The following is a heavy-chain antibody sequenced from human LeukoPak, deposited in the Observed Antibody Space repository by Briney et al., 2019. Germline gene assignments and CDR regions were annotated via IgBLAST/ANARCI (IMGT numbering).Heavy chain of an antibody. D-gene: IGHD3-3*01. CDR2: ISGSGGST. Sequence: GGSLRLSCAASGFTFSSYTMNWVRQAPGKGLEWVSAISGSGGSTYYADSVKGRFTISRDNSKNTLYLQMNSLRAEDTAVYYCAKASSLTIFGVVPSPFDYWGQGTLVTVSS. V-gene: IGHV3-23*01. J-gene: IGHJ4*02. CDR3: AKASSLTIFGVVPSPFDY. CDR1: GFTFSSYT.